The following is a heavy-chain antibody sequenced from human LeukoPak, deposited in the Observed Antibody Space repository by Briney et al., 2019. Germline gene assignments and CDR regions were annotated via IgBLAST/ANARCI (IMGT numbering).Heavy chain of an antibody. CDR1: GGTFSSYA. CDR2: IIPILGIA. Sequence: ASVKVSCKASGGTFSSYAISWVRQAPGQGLEWMGRIIPILGIANYAQKFQGRVTITADKSTSTAYMELSSLRSEDTAVYYCAATSGAYYNSSGLDYWGQGTLVTVSS. J-gene: IGHJ4*02. V-gene: IGHV1-69*04. D-gene: IGHD3-22*01. CDR3: AATSGAYYNSSGLDY.